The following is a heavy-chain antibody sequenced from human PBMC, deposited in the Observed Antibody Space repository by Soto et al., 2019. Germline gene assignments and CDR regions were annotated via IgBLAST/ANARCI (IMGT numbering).Heavy chain of an antibody. CDR2: IIPIFGSA. D-gene: IGHD3-22*01. V-gene: IGHV1-69*12. J-gene: IGHJ3*01. Sequence: QVQLVQSGAEVKKPGSSVKVSCKASGGTLSDYAFSWVRQAPGQGLEWMGGIIPIFGSANYAQKLQGRVTITADESTKTAYMELSSLRSEDTAVYYCARGPRDHFYYDRSDYARSYGAFDLWGQGTMVTVSS. CDR1: GGTLSDYA. CDR3: ARGPRDHFYYDRSDYARSYGAFDL.